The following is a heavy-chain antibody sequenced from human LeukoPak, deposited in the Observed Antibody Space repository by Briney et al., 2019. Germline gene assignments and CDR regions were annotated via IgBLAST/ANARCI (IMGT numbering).Heavy chain of an antibody. Sequence: GGSLRLSCAASGFTFSTFWMSWVRQAPGKGLEGVANIKEDGSEKYYVDSVKGPFTISRDNAKNSLYLQMNSLRAEDTAVYYCARGRGYPIWFFDYWGQGTLVTVSS. CDR1: GFTFSTFW. D-gene: IGHD3-3*01. J-gene: IGHJ4*02. CDR3: ARGRGYPIWFFDY. CDR2: IKEDGSEK. V-gene: IGHV3-7*01.